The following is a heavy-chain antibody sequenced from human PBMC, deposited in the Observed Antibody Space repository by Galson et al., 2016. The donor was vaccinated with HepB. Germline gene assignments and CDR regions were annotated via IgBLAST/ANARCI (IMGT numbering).Heavy chain of an antibody. V-gene: IGHV4-4*07. D-gene: IGHD6-6*01. J-gene: IGHJ4*02. CDR3: ARESVEIAALDF. CDR1: GGSMSVFF. CDR2: IYSSGDT. Sequence: SETLSLTCTVSGGSMSVFFWNWIRQSADRGLEWIGRIYSSGDTNYNPSLAGRVTMSVDTSTNQFSLTLTSLTAADTAVYFCARESVEIAALDFWGQGIPVTVSS.